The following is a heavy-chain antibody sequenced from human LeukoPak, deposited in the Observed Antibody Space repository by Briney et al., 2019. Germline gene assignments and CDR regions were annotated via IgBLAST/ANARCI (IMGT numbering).Heavy chain of an antibody. V-gene: IGHV1-2*02. Sequence: ASVKVSCKASGYTFTGYYMHWVRQAPGQGLEWMGWINPNSGGTNYAQKFQGRVTMTRDTSISTAYMELSRLRSDDTAVYYCARVRVTTVTKSAFDIWGQGTMVTVSS. CDR2: INPNSGGT. D-gene: IGHD4-17*01. CDR1: GYTFTGYY. J-gene: IGHJ3*02. CDR3: ARVRVTTVTKSAFDI.